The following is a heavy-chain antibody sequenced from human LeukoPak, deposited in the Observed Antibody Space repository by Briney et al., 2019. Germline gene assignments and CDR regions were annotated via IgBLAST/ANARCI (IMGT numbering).Heavy chain of an antibody. V-gene: IGHV3-30*18. CDR1: GFTFSNYA. CDR2: ISYDGNIE. D-gene: IGHD2-8*02. Sequence: GGSLRLSCAASGFTFSNYAMHWVRQAPGKGLEWVAAISYDGNIEYYADSAKGRFTISRDNSKNTVFLKMNSLRVEDKAVYYCAKAVQTWSYYYGMDVWGQETTVTVSS. J-gene: IGHJ6*02. CDR3: AKAVQTWSYYYGMDV.